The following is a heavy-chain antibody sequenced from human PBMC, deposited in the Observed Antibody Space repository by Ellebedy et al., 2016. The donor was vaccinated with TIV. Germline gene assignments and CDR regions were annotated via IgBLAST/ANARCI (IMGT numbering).Heavy chain of an antibody. V-gene: IGHV4-59*01. CDR1: GGSITSYY. CDR2: IFYDGST. J-gene: IGHJ4*02. CDR3: ARGGASSKWLDN. D-gene: IGHD6-13*01. Sequence: MPSETLSLTCTVSGGSITSYYWSWIRQPPGKGLEWIGYIFYDGSTNYNPSIRGRVTLPVDTSRNRFSLNLSSVAAADTAVYYCARGGASSKWLDNWGQGALVTVSS.